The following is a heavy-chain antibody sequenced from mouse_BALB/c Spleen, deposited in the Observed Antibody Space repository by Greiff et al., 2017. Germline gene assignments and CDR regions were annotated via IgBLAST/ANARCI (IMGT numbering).Heavy chain of an antibody. Sequence: VQLQQSGPELVKPGASVKMSCKASGYTFTDYVISWVKQRTGQGLEWIGEIYPGSGSTYYHEKFKGKATLTADKSSNTAYMQLSSLTSEDSAVYFCARGTTVVATPYFDVWGAGTTVTVSA. CDR3: ARGTTVVATPYFDV. V-gene: IGHV1-77*01. J-gene: IGHJ1*01. CDR1: GYTFTDYV. D-gene: IGHD1-1*01. CDR2: IYPGSGST.